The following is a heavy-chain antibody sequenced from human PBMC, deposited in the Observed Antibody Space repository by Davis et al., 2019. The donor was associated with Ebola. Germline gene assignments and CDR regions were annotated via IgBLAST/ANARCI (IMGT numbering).Heavy chain of an antibody. J-gene: IGHJ4*02. D-gene: IGHD2-2*02. Sequence: PGGSLRLSCTASGFTFRNFAMSWVRQAPGKGLEWVSFISGADRNTYYADSVKGRFTISRDNSKDTLSLQMNSLRAEDTAVYYCAKPTYEDYTVAYYFDSWGQGTLVTVSS. V-gene: IGHV3-23*01. CDR3: AKPTYEDYTVAYYFDS. CDR1: GFTFRNFA. CDR2: ISGADRNT.